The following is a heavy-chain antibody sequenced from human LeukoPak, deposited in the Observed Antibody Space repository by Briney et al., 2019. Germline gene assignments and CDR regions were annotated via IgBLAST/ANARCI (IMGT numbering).Heavy chain of an antibody. CDR1: GFTVSSNY. V-gene: IGHV3-66*01. CDR3: ARSTMRAYCGGDCYPGAFDI. CDR2: IYSGGST. J-gene: IGHJ3*02. D-gene: IGHD2-21*02. Sequence: GGSLRLSCAASGFTVSSNYMSWVRQAPGKGLEWVSVIYSGGSTYYADSVKGRFTISRDNSKNTLYLQMGSLRAEDMAVYYCARSTMRAYCGGDCYPGAFDIWGQGTMVTVSS.